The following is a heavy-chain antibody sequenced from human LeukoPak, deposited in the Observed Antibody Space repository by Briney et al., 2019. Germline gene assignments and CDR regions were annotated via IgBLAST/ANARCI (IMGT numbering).Heavy chain of an antibody. J-gene: IGHJ4*02. V-gene: IGHV3-66*01. CDR1: GFTVSSNY. CDR3: ARELGIEGPFDY. CDR2: IYSGGSS. D-gene: IGHD7-27*01. Sequence: GGSLRLSCAASGFTVSSNYMSWVRQAPGKGLEWVSVIYSGGSSYYADSVKGRFTISRDNSKNTVYLQMNSLRVEDTAVYYCARELGIEGPFDYWGQGTLVTVSS.